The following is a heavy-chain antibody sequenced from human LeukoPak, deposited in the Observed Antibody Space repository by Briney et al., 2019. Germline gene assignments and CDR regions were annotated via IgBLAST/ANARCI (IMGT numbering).Heavy chain of an antibody. D-gene: IGHD1-14*01. CDR3: ARGTGAPVDHFDY. CDR1: GFTFKLYW. V-gene: IGHV3-74*01. J-gene: IGHJ4*02. Sequence: GGSLRLSCAASGFTFKLYWMHWVRQVPGKRPVWVSRINDDGSDTIYADSVRGRFTISRDDAKNTVYLQMNNLRAEDTAVYYCARGTGAPVDHFDYWGQGTLVTVSS. CDR2: INDDGSDT.